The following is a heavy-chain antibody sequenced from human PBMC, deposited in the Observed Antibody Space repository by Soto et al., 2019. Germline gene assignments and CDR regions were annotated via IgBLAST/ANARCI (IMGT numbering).Heavy chain of an antibody. CDR2: IIPIFATA. CDR3: AIELGANFYY. D-gene: IGHD1-26*01. Sequence: QVQLVQSGAEVKKPGSSVKVSCKASGGTFSSYAINWVRQAPGQGLEWMGGIIPIFATANYAQKFQGRVTSTEDESTSTAYMELRSRRAEDTEAYYCAIELGANFYYWGQVTLVTVSS. J-gene: IGHJ4*02. V-gene: IGHV1-69*01. CDR1: GGTFSSYA.